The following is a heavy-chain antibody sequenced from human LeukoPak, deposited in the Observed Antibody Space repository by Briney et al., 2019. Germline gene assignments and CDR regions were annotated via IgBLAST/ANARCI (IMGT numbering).Heavy chain of an antibody. J-gene: IGHJ4*02. CDR1: GGSISSYY. V-gene: IGHV4-59*01. D-gene: IGHD3-22*01. Sequence: SETLSLTCTVSGGSISSYYWSWIRQPPGKGLEWIGYIYYSGSTNYNPSLKSRVTISVDTSKNQFSLKLSSVTAPDTAVYYCARDRSHYYDSSGYDYWGQGTLVTVSS. CDR3: ARDRSHYYDSSGYDY. CDR2: IYYSGST.